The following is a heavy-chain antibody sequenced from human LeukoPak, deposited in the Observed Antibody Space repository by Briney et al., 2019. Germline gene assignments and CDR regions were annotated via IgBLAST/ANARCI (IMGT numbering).Heavy chain of an antibody. V-gene: IGHV3-30*03. CDR2: ISYEGSNK. CDR3: ARDGARRDGYNC. J-gene: IGHJ4*02. D-gene: IGHD5-24*01. Sequence: PGGSLRLSCAASGFTFSSYGMHWVRQAPGKGLEWVAVISYEGSNKYYADSVKGRFTISRDNYKNTVYLQMHRVRAEDTAVYYCARDGARRDGYNCWGQGTLVTVSS. CDR1: GFTFSSYG.